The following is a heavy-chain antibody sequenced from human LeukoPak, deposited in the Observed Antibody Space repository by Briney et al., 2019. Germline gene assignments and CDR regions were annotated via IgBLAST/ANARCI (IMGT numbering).Heavy chain of an antibody. J-gene: IGHJ4*02. CDR1: GYTFTSYG. V-gene: IGHV1-18*01. Sequence: ASVKVSCKASGYTFTSYGISWVRQAPGQGLEWMGWISAYKGNTNYAQKLQGRVTMTTDTSTSTAYMELRSLRSDDTAVYYCARVESSSCSRLDYFDYWGQGTLVTVSS. CDR3: ARVESSSCSRLDYFDY. CDR2: ISAYKGNT. D-gene: IGHD6-13*01.